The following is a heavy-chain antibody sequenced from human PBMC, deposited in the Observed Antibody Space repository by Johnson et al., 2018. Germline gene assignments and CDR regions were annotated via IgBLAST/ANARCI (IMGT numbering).Heavy chain of an antibody. CDR2: IWYDGSNR. Sequence: QVQLVESGGGVVLPGRSLRLSCAASGFTFNSHGMHWVRQAPGKGLEWVALIWYDGSNRYYADSVKGRFTISRDNSKNTLYLQMTSRRVEDTAVYFCARDRAAVATNFDYWGQGTLVTVSS. D-gene: IGHD5-12*01. V-gene: IGHV3-33*01. CDR1: GFTFNSHG. J-gene: IGHJ4*02. CDR3: ARDRAAVATNFDY.